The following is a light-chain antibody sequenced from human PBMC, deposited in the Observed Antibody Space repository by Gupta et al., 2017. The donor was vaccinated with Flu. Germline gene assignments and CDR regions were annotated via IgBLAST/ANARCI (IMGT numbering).Light chain of an antibody. J-gene: IGLJ1*01. Sequence: QSVLSPPPSAFGTPGQRVTLCCSGSSSNIGSNIVNWYQKVRGMATKLLIYGNNQRPSGVPDRFSGSKSGTSASLAINGLQSEDEADYYCAAWDDSLNGHYVFGTGTKVTVL. CDR2: GNN. V-gene: IGLV1-44*01. CDR3: AAWDDSLNGHYV. CDR1: SSNIGSNI.